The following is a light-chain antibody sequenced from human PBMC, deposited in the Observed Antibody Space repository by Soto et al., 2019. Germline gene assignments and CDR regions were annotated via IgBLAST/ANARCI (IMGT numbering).Light chain of an antibody. J-gene: IGLJ1*01. CDR1: SSDVGGYNY. V-gene: IGLV2-8*01. Sequence: QSVLTQPPSASGSPGQSVTISCTGTSSDVGGYNYVSWYQQHPGKAPKLMIYEDSKRPSGVPDRFSGSKSGNTASLTVSWLQAEDEADYYCSSYAGSNNYVFGTGTKVTVL. CDR2: EDS. CDR3: SSYAGSNNYV.